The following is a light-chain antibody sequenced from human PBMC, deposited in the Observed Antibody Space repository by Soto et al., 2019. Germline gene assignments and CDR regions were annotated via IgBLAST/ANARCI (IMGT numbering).Light chain of an antibody. Sequence: DIQLTQSPSFLSASVGDRVTMTCRSSSKWLAWYQKKPGKAPKLLIYDVSNLERGVPPRFSGSTSGAESTLTITGLQPDDLGTYYCQHTTDFTFGQGTKVEIK. CDR3: QHTTDFT. CDR1: SSSKW. J-gene: IGKJ2*01. CDR2: DVS. V-gene: IGKV1-5*01.